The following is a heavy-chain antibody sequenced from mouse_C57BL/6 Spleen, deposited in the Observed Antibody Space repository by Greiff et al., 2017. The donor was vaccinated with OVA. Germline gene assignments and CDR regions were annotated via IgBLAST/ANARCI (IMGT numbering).Heavy chain of an antibody. V-gene: IGHV5-4*03. CDR1: GFTFSSYA. J-gene: IGHJ4*01. CDR2: ISDGGSYT. Sequence: EVKLMESGGGLVKPGGSLKLSCAASGFTFSSYAMSWVRQTPEKRLEWVATISDGGSYTYYPDNVKGRFTISRDNAKNNLYLQMSHLKSEDTAMYYCARRGYDAMDYWGQGTSVTVSS. CDR3: ARRGYDAMDY.